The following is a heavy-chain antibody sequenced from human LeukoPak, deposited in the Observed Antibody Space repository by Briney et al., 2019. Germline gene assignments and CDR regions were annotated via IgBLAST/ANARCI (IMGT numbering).Heavy chain of an antibody. CDR1: GGTFSSYT. CDR2: IIPILGIA. CDR3: ARDEGLGGSPDY. V-gene: IGHV1-69*04. Sequence: SVKVSCXASGGTFSSYTISWVRQALGQGLEWMGRIIPILGIANYAQKFRGRVTITADKSTSTAYMELSSLRSEDTAVYYCARDEGLGGSPDYWGQGTLVTVSS. J-gene: IGHJ4*02. D-gene: IGHD2-15*01.